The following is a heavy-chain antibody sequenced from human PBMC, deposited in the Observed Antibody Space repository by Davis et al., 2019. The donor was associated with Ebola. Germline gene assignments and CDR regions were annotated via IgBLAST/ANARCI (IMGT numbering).Heavy chain of an antibody. D-gene: IGHD4-11*01. CDR1: GFTVSSNY. V-gene: IGHV3-66*01. J-gene: IGHJ6*02. CDR2: IYSGGST. Sequence: GGSLRLSCAASGFTVSSNYMSWVRQAPGKGLEWVSVIYSGGSTYYADSVKGRFTMSRDNSKNTLYLQMNSLRAEDTAVYYCARVLTTVSHYYGMDVWGQGTTVTVSS. CDR3: ARVLTTVSHYYGMDV.